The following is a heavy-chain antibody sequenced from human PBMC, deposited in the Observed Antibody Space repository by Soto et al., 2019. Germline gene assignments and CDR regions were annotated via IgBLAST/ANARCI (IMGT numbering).Heavy chain of an antibody. CDR3: ATDDYGIFPY. CDR1: GYPFTTYY. V-gene: IGHV1-2*02. Sequence: HVQLVQSGTEVKKPGASVRVSCMVSGYPFTTYYIHWVRQAPGQGLEWMGWIDPRRGGTVYEQKFQGRVTMTRDTSISTVYMDLSGLKSDDTALYYCATDDYGIFPYWGQGSLVTVSS. D-gene: IGHD3-10*01. J-gene: IGHJ4*02. CDR2: IDPRRGGT.